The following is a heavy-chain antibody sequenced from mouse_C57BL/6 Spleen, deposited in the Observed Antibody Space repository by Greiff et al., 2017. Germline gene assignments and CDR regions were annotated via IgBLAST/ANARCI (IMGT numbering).Heavy chain of an antibody. CDR2: ISDGGSYT. CDR3: ARDGDYGSHFDY. V-gene: IGHV5-4*01. CDR1: GFTFSSYA. J-gene: IGHJ2*01. Sequence: DVQLQESGGGLVKPGGSLKLSCAASGFTFSSYAMSWVRQTPEKRLEWVATISDGGSYTYYPDNVKGRFTISRDNAKNNLYLQMSHLKSEDTAMYYCARDGDYGSHFDYWGQGTTLTVSS. D-gene: IGHD1-1*01.